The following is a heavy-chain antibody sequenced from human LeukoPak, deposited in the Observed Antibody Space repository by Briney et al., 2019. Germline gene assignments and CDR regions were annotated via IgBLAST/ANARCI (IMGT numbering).Heavy chain of an antibody. J-gene: IGHJ6*02. V-gene: IGHV3-48*04. CDR1: GFTFSIYS. D-gene: IGHD2-21*02. Sequence: GGSLRLSCAASGFTFSIYSMNWVRQAPGKGLEWVSYISSSSSTIYYADSMKGRFTISRDNAKNSLYLQMDSLRAEDTAVYYCAKALAYCGGDCNYSYGMDVWGQGTTVTVSS. CDR2: ISSSSSTI. CDR3: AKALAYCGGDCNYSYGMDV.